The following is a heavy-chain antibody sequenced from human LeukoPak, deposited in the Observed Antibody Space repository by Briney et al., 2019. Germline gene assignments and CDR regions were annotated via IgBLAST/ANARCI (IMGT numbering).Heavy chain of an antibody. CDR1: GGSVSSGSFY. CDR3: ARETAASDAFDI. D-gene: IGHD2-21*02. Sequence: TDTLSLTCTVSGGSVSSGSFYWSWIRQPPGKGLEWIGYIYYSGSTNYNPSLKSRVTISVDTSKNQFSLKVTSVTAADTAVYYCARETAASDAFDIWGQGTMVTVSS. CDR2: IYYSGST. V-gene: IGHV4-61*01. J-gene: IGHJ3*02.